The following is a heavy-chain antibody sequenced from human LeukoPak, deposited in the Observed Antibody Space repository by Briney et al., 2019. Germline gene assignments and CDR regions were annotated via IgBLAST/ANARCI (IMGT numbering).Heavy chain of an antibody. CDR1: GGSISSYY. V-gene: IGHV4-4*07. J-gene: IGHJ4*02. CDR2: ISTSGST. Sequence: SETLSLTCTVSGGSISSYYRSWIRQPAGKGLESIGHISTSGSTNYNPSLKSRVTMSVDTSKNQFSLKLSSVTAADAAVYYCARVRYSDSSVLTRKRSYYFDYWGQGTLVTVSS. D-gene: IGHD3-22*01. CDR3: ARVRYSDSSVLTRKRSYYFDY.